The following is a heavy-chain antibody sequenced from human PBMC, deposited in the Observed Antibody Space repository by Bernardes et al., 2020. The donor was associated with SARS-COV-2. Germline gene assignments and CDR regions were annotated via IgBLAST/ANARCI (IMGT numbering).Heavy chain of an antibody. J-gene: IGHJ6*02. CDR1: GYTFTSYG. CDR3: ARLGYDSSGYYSLYYYYGMDV. D-gene: IGHD3-22*01. Sequence: ASVKVSCKASGYTFTSYGISWVRQAPGQGLEWMGWISAYNGNTNYAQKLQGRVTMTRDTSISTAYMELSRLRSDDTAVYYCARLGYDSSGYYSLYYYYGMDVWGQGTTVTVSS. CDR2: ISAYNGNT. V-gene: IGHV1-18*01.